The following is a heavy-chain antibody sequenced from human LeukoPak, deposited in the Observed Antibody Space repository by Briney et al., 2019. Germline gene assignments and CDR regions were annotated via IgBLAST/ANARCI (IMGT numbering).Heavy chain of an antibody. CDR2: IISDGSST. Sequence: PGGSLRLSCAASGFTFSSYWMHWVRQAPGKGLVWVSRIISDGSSTAYVDSVKGRFTVSRDNAENTLYLQMNSLRVEDTAVYYCARDRGGSFDYWGQGTLVTVSS. J-gene: IGHJ4*02. V-gene: IGHV3-74*01. D-gene: IGHD3-10*01. CDR3: ARDRGGSFDY. CDR1: GFTFSSYW.